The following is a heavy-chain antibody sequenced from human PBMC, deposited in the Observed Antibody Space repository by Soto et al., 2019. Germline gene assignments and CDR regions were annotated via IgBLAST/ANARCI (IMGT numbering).Heavy chain of an antibody. V-gene: IGHV3-33*01. CDR3: ARDDDNDANALDY. CDR2: IWNDVIRK. CDR1: GFTFSKYG. Sequence: VQLVESGGGMVQPGTSLRLSCAASGFTFSKYGMHWVRQAPGKGLEWVALIWNDVIRKVYVDSVKGRFTISRDNSKNTLDLQMNNLRDEDTAVYYCARDDDNDANALDYWGPGTLVTVSS. J-gene: IGHJ4*02.